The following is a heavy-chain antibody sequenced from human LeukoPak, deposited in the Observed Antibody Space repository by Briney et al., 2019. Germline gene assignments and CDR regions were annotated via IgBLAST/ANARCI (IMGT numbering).Heavy chain of an antibody. CDR3: ARAPNYYYDSSGSLDY. CDR2: IYSGGDT. D-gene: IGHD3-22*01. V-gene: IGHV3-53*01. CDR1: GFTVSSHY. Sequence: GGSLRLSCAASGFTVSSHYMTWVRQAPGKGLEWVSVIYSGGDTHYADSVKGRFTISRDNAKNTLYLQMNSLRAEDTAVYYCARAPNYYYDSSGSLDYWGQGTLVTVSS. J-gene: IGHJ4*02.